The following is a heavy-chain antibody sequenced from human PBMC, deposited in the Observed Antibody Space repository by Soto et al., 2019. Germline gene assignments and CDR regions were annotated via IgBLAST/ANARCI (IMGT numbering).Heavy chain of an antibody. CDR2: ISSSGSTI. V-gene: IGHV3-11*01. J-gene: IGHJ6*03. Sequence: QVQLVESGGGLVKPGGSLRLSCAASGFTFSDYYMSWIRQAPGKGLEWVSYISSSGSTIYYAESVKGRFTISRDNAKNSLYLQMNSLRAEDTAVYYCARTMVRGVMTLQHYYYMDVWGKGTTVTVSS. CDR3: ARTMVRGVMTLQHYYYMDV. D-gene: IGHD3-10*01. CDR1: GFTFSDYY.